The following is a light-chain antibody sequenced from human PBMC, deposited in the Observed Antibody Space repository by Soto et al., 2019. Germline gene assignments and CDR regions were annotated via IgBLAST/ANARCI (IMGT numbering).Light chain of an antibody. CDR1: QSVSSKY. V-gene: IGKV3-20*01. CDR3: QQYNNWPRT. CDR2: GTS. J-gene: IGKJ1*01. Sequence: DIVLTQSPGTLSLSPGERATLSCRASQSVSSKYLAWYQQKPGQAPRVLIYGTSIRASGVPERFSGGGSGTDFTLTITRLEPEDFAVYYCQQYNNWPRTFGQGTKVEIK.